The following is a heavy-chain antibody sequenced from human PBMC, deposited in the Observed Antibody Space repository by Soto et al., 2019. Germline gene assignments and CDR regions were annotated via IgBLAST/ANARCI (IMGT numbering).Heavy chain of an antibody. CDR3: AMEYCSSTSCYRDY. J-gene: IGHJ4*02. D-gene: IGHD2-2*02. V-gene: IGHV1-69*02. Sequence: QVQLVQSGAEVKKPGSSVKVSCKASGGTFSSYTISWVRQAPGQGLERMGRIIPILGIANYAQTFQGIVTITADKSTSTAYMELSSLRSEDTAVYYCAMEYCSSTSCYRDYWGQGTLVTVSS. CDR1: GGTFSSYT. CDR2: IIPILGIA.